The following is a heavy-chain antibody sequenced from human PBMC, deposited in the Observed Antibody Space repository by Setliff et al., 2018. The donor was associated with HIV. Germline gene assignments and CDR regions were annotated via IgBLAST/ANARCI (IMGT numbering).Heavy chain of an antibody. CDR2: VWFDGRHK. J-gene: IGHJ4*02. V-gene: IGHV3-30*02. CDR3: TKGAERQWGEGVVPLDS. CDR1: KFTFGDYD. Sequence: GGSLRLSCAASKFTFGDYDMYWVRQAPGKGLEWVATVWFDGRHKYYGNSVKGRFSVSRDNSKNTLYLQMNRLRPEDTAVYYCTKGAERQWGEGVVPLDSWGQGTRVTVSS. D-gene: IGHD3-10*01.